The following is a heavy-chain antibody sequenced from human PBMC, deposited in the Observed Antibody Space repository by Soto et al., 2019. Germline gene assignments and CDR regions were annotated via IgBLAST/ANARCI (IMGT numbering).Heavy chain of an antibody. CDR1: GGTFSSYA. D-gene: IGHD2-15*01. J-gene: IGHJ4*02. CDR3: ARRVLGGYLDY. Sequence: SVKVSCKASGGTFSSYAISWVRQAPGQGLEWMGVIIPSGGTTNYAQKFQGRVTMTRDTSTSTVYMELSSLRSEDTAVYYCARRVLGGYLDYWGQGTLVTVSS. CDR2: IIPSGGTT. V-gene: IGHV1-69*05.